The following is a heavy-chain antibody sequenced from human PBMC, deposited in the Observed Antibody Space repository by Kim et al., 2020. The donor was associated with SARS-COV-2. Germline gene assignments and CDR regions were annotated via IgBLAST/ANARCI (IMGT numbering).Heavy chain of an antibody. CDR3: ARCGTNVDTAMVTSFFDY. Sequence: SETLSLTCAVSGGSISSSNWWSWVRQPPGKGLEWIGEIYHSGSTNYNPSLKSRVTISVDKSKNQFSLKLSSVTAADTAVYYCARCGTNVDTAMVTSFFDYWGQGTLVTVSS. V-gene: IGHV4-4*02. D-gene: IGHD5-18*01. CDR2: IYHSGST. J-gene: IGHJ4*02. CDR1: GGSISSSNW.